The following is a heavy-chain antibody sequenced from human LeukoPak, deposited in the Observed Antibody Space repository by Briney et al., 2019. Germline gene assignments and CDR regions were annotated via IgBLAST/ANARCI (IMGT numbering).Heavy chain of an antibody. CDR1: GYSFTSYW. CDR2: VYPGDSDT. Sequence: GASLQISCKGSGYSFTSYWIGWVRQMPGKGLEWMGIVYPGDSDTRYSPSFQGQVTISADKSISTAYLQWSSLKASDTAMYYCAGTNYYDSSGYYREPEHFDYWGQGTLVTVSS. V-gene: IGHV5-51*01. J-gene: IGHJ4*02. D-gene: IGHD3-22*01. CDR3: AGTNYYDSSGYYREPEHFDY.